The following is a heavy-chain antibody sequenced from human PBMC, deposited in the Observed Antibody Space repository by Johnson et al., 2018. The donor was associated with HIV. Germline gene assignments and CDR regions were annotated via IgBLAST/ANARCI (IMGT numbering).Heavy chain of an antibody. CDR1: GFTFSSYA. V-gene: IGHV3-30*18. CDR2: ISYDGSND. J-gene: IGHJ3*02. D-gene: IGHD6-6*01. CDR3: AKKGGRYSSSHDAFDI. Sequence: QVQLVESGGGVVQPGRSLRLSCAASGFTFSSYAMHWVRQAPGKGLEWVAFISYDGSNDYYAELLKGRFTISKDNSKNTLYLKMNSLRAEDTAVYYCAKKGGRYSSSHDAFDIWGQGTMVTVSS.